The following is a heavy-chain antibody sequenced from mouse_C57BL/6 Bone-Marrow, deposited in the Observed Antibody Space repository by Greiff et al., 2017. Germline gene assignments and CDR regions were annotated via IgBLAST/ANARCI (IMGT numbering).Heavy chain of an antibody. D-gene: IGHD2-1*01. V-gene: IGHV5-6*01. J-gene: IGHJ3*01. CDR2: ISSGGSYT. CDR3: ARHGRSTMVTTLGFAY. Sequence: EVQVVESGGDLVKPGGSLKLSCAASGFTFSSYGMSWVRQTPDKRLEWVATISSGGSYTYYPDSVKGRFTLSRDNAKTTLYLQMSSLKSEDTAMYYCARHGRSTMVTTLGFAYWGQGTLVTVSA. CDR1: GFTFSSYG.